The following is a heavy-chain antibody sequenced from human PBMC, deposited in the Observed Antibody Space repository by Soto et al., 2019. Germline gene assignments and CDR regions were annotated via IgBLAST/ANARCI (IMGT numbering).Heavy chain of an antibody. CDR1: GFTFSDHH. J-gene: IGHJ5*02. V-gene: IGHV3-72*01. Sequence: EVQLVESGGGLVQPGGSLRLSCAASGFTFSDHHMDWVRQAPGKGLEWVGRARNKANSYTTAYAASVKGRFTISRDNSKNTLYLQMNSLRAEDTAVYYCARFKARYNWFDPWGQGTLVTVSS. CDR2: ARNKANSYTT. CDR3: ARFKARYNWFDP.